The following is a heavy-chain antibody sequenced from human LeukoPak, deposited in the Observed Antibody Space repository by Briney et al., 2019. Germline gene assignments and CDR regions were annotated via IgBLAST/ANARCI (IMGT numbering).Heavy chain of an antibody. CDR1: GGSISSSSYY. CDR2: IYYSGST. CDR3: AVVPAAISTLDWFDP. J-gene: IGHJ5*02. V-gene: IGHV4-39*01. Sequence: SETLSLTCTVSGGSISSSSYYWGWIRQPPGKGLEWIGSIYYSGSTYYNPSLKSRVTISVDTSKNQFSLKLSSVTAADTAVYYCAVVPAAISTLDWFDPWGQRTLVTVSS. D-gene: IGHD2-2*01.